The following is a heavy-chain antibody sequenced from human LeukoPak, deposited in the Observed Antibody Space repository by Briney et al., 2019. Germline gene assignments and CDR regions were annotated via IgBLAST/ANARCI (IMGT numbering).Heavy chain of an antibody. CDR3: TSTAVAGPGFY. V-gene: IGHV3-7*01. Sequence: SWIRQPPGGGLEWVANIKPDGNEKYYVDSVKGRFTISRDNAKDSVYLQMSSLRAEDTAVYYCTSTAVAGPGFYWGQGTLVTVSS. J-gene: IGHJ4*02. CDR2: IKPDGNEK. D-gene: IGHD6-19*01.